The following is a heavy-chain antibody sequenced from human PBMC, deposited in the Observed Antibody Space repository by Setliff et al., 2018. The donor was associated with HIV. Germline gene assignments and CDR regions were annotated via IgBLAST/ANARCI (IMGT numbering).Heavy chain of an antibody. J-gene: IGHJ1*01. CDR2: FDPEDGAT. CDR1: GYSLTDLS. CDR3: ATIRAYYYDSSGQEYFQY. Sequence: ASVKVSCKVSGYSLTDLSIHWVRQAPGKGLEWMGGFDPEDGATVYAQKLQGRVTMTEDTSTDTAYMELSSLRSEDTAMYYCATIRAYYYDSSGQEYFQYWGHGTLVTAPQ. D-gene: IGHD3-22*01. V-gene: IGHV1-24*01.